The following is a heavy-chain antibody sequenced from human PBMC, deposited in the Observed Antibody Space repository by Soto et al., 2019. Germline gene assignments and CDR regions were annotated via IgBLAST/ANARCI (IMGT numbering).Heavy chain of an antibody. J-gene: IGHJ6*04. CDR3: ARAGQYCTTGTCYPASMGV. CDR2: FYSGGKT. CDR1: GFTVSSSY. Sequence: EVQLVESGGGLVQPGGSLRLSCSASGFTVSSSYINWVRQAPGKGLEWVSTFYSGGKTYYADSVKGRFTISRHSSENTLYLQMNSLRSEDTAVYYCARAGQYCTTGTCYPASMGVWGEGTTVTVYS. V-gene: IGHV3-53*04. D-gene: IGHD2-15*01.